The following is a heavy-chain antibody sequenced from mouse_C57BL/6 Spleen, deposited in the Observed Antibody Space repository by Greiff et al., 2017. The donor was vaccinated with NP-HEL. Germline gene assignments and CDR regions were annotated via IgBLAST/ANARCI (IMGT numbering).Heavy chain of an antibody. CDR1: GYTFTSYG. CDR3: AREGGYYSNLAWFAY. D-gene: IGHD2-5*01. Sequence: VKLMESGAELARPGASVKLSCKASGYTFTSYGISWVKQRTGQGLEWIGEIYPRSGNTYYNEKFKGKATLTADKSSSTAYMELRSLTSEDSAVYFCAREGGYYSNLAWFAYWGQGTLVTVSA. J-gene: IGHJ3*01. V-gene: IGHV1-81*01. CDR2: IYPRSGNT.